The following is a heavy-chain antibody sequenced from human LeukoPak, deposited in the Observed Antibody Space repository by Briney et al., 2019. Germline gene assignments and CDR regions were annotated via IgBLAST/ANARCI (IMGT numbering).Heavy chain of an antibody. CDR3: AIIGCYRGVCHFDT. CDR2: ISSSAI. CDR1: GFTLNNYG. J-gene: IGHJ3*02. V-gene: IGHV3-48*01. Sequence: GVLRLSCVASGFTLNNYGINWVRQAPGKGLEWVSYISSSAILYADSVKGRFTISRDNAKNSVYLQMKSLRAEDTAVYYCAIIGCYRGVCHFDTWGQGTIVTVSS. D-gene: IGHD2-2*01.